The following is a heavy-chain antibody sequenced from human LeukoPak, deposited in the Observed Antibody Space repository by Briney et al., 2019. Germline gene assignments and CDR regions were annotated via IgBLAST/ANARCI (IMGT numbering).Heavy chain of an antibody. J-gene: IGHJ4*02. CDR3: ARVFRHYYDSSGYLDY. CDR2: INPNSGGT. Sequence: ASVKASCKASGYTFTGYYMHWVRQAPGQGLEWMGRINPNSGGTNYAQKFQGRVTMTRDTSISTAYMELSRLRSDDTAVYYCARVFRHYYDSSGYLDYWGQGTLVTVSS. V-gene: IGHV1-2*06. D-gene: IGHD3-22*01. CDR1: GYTFTGYY.